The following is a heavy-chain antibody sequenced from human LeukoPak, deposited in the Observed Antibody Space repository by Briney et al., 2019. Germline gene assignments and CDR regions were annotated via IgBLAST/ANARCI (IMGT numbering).Heavy chain of an antibody. CDR2: VLYIGTT. Sequence: SETLSLTCTVSGGSISSRDYYWGWIRRPPGKGLEWIGSVLYIGTTYYNPSLRSRVTISVDTSKNQFSLRLSSMTAADTAVYYCARQTSSDWGLFDYWGQGALVTVSS. D-gene: IGHD6-19*01. CDR3: ARQTSSDWGLFDY. CDR1: GGSISSRDYY. J-gene: IGHJ4*02. V-gene: IGHV4-39*01.